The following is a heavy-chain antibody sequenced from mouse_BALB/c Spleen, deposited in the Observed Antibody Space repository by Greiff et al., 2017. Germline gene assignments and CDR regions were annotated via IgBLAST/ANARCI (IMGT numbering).Heavy chain of an antibody. V-gene: IGHV2-9*02. D-gene: IGHD4-1*01. CDR1: GFSLTSYG. CDR3: ARGSNWDAVDY. CDR2: IWAGGST. Sequence: VQRVESGPGLVAPSQSLSITCTVSGFSLTSYGVHWVRQPPGKGLEWLGVIWAGGSTNYNSALMSKLSISKDNSKSQVFLKMNSLQTDDTAMYYCARGSNWDAVDYWGQGTTLTVSS. J-gene: IGHJ2*01.